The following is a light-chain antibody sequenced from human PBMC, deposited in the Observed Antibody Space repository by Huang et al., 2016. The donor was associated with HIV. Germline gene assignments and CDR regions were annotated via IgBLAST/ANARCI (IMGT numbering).Light chain of an antibody. J-gene: IGKJ1*01. CDR2: GAS. CDR3: QQYNNWPPMT. CDR1: QSVSSD. Sequence: EIVMTQSPATLSVSPGERPTLSCRASQSVSSDLAWYQQKPGQAPRLLIYGASTRATGIPARFRGSGSGTEVTLTISGLQSEDFAVYYCQQYNNWPPMTFGQGTKVEIK. V-gene: IGKV3-15*01.